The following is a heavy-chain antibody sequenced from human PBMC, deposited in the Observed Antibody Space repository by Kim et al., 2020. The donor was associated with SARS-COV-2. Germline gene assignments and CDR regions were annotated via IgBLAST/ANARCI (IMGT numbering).Heavy chain of an antibody. J-gene: IGHJ6*02. V-gene: IGHV1-8*01. CDR1: GYTFTSHD. Sequence: ASVKVSCKASGYTFTSHDINWVRQATGQGLEWMGWMNPNSGNTGYAQKFQGRVTMTRNTSISTAYMELSSLRSEDTAVYYCARHRSSWYPPYYYGMDVWGQGTTVTVPS. CDR3: ARHRSSWYPPYYYGMDV. D-gene: IGHD6-13*01. CDR2: MNPNSGNT.